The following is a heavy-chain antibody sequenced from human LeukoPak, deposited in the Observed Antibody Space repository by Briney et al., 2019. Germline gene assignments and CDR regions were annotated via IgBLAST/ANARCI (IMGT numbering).Heavy chain of an antibody. CDR2: ISSSGTTI. D-gene: IGHD3-16*02. CDR1: GFTFSDYY. Sequence: GGSLRLSCAASGFTFSDYYMSWIRQAPGKGLEWVSYISSSGTTIKYADSVKGRFTISRDNAKNPLYLQVNSLRAEDTAVYYCARERYDSVWGSYRYFFDHWGQGTLVTVSS. J-gene: IGHJ4*02. CDR3: ARERYDSVWGSYRYFFDH. V-gene: IGHV3-11*01.